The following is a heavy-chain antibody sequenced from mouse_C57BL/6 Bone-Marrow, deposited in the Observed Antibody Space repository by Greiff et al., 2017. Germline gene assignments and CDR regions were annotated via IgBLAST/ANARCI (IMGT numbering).Heavy chain of an antibody. CDR2: IDPSDSYT. V-gene: IGHV1-69*01. Sequence: VQLQQPGAELVMPGASVKLSCKASGYTFTSYWMHWVKQRPGQGLEWIGEIDPSDSYTTYNQKFKGKSTLTVDKSSSTAYMQLSSLTSEDSAVYYCARSEGLLAYWGQGTTLTVSS. J-gene: IGHJ2*01. CDR1: GYTFTSYW. CDR3: ARSEGLLAY. D-gene: IGHD2-4*01.